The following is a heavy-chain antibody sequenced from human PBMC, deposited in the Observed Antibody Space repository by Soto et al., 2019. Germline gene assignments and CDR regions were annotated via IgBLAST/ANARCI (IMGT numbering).Heavy chain of an antibody. CDR3: ARDYGGNVSHDAFDI. V-gene: IGHV1-46*03. CDR1: VYTFTNYY. Sequence: ASVKVSCKTSVYTFTNYYIHWVRQAPGQGLEWMGIINPSGGSTSYAQKFQGRVTMTRDTSTSTVYMELSSLRSEDTAVYYCARDYGGNVSHDAFDIWGQGTMVTVSS. CDR2: INPSGGST. J-gene: IGHJ3*02. D-gene: IGHD2-15*01.